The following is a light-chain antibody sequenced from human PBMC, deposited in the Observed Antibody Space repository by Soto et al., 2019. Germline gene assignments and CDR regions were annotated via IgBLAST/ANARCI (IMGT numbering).Light chain of an antibody. CDR2: DAS. J-gene: IGKJ4*01. CDR1: QSVGTY. CDR3: QQRSDWPST. V-gene: IGKV3-11*01. Sequence: EIVLTQFPATLSLSPGDRATLSCRASQSVGTYLGWYQQRPGQPPRLLIYDASKRATGIPARFSGGGSGTELTLTISSLEPEDFAVYYCQQRSDWPSTFGGGTKVEIK.